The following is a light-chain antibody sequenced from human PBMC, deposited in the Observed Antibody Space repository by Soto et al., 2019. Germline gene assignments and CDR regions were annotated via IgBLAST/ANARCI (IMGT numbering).Light chain of an antibody. CDR1: SSNIGSNT. CDR3: AAWDDSLNGVV. V-gene: IGLV1-44*01. Sequence: QSVLTQPPSASGTPGQRVTISCSGSSSNIGSNTVNCYQQLPGTAPKLLIYSNNQRPSGVPDRFSGSKSGTSASLAISGLQSEDEADYYCAAWDDSLNGVVFGGGTTVTVL. J-gene: IGLJ2*01. CDR2: SNN.